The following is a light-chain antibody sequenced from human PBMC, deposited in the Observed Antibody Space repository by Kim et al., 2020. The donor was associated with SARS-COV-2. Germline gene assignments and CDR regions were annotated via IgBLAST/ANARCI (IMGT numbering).Light chain of an antibody. CDR1: QDIGND. V-gene: IGKV1-17*01. CDR2: GAS. J-gene: IGKJ5*01. CDR3: LQHRTYPIT. Sequence: ASVGDRVTLTCRASQDIGNDLGWYQQSPGRAPQRLIYGASNLQSGVPSRFSGSGSESEFTLTINSLQPEDFATYFCLQHRTYPITFGQGTRLEIK.